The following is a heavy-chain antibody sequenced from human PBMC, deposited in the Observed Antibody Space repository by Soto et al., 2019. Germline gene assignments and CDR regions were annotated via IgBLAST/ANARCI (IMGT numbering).Heavy chain of an antibody. Sequence: PGGALRLSCAASGFTFGSYSMNWVRQAPGKGLEWVSCISSRSSAIYYADSVKGRFTISRDNAKNSLYLQINSLRAEDTAVYYCARDWGKLIDYWGQATPATVPS. CDR2: ISSRSSAI. CDR3: ARDWGKLIDY. J-gene: IGHJ4*02. V-gene: IGHV3-48*04. D-gene: IGHD3-16*01. CDR1: GFTFGSYS.